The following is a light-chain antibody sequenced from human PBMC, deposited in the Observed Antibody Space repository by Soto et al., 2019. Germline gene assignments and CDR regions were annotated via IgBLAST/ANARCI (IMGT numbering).Light chain of an antibody. CDR3: QNYDSAPIT. J-gene: IGKJ5*01. CDR1: QGITNH. V-gene: IGKV1-27*01. CDR2: AAS. Sequence: DIPMTPSPSSPSASVGNRVSISCRASQGITNHLAWYQQKPGKAPKVLIYAASTLQPGVPSRFSGSGSGTDFTLSINSLQPDDFATYYCQNYDSAPITFGQGTRLEI.